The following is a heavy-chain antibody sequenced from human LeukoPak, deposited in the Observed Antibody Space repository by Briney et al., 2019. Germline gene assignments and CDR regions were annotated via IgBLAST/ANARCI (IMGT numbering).Heavy chain of an antibody. CDR3: ARSFKAGAFDI. CDR1: GGSISSGSYY. Sequence: PSETLSLTCTVSGGSISSGSYYWSWIRQPAGKGLEWIGRIYTSGSTNYNPSLKSRVTISVDTSKNQFSLKLSSVTAADTAVYYCARSFKAGAFDIWGQGTMVTVSS. D-gene: IGHD3-10*01. J-gene: IGHJ3*02. CDR2: IYTSGST. V-gene: IGHV4-61*02.